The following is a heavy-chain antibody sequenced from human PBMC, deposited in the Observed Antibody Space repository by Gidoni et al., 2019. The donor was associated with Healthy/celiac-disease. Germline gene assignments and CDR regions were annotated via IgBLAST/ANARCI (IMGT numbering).Heavy chain of an antibody. CDR2: ISSRGITK. J-gene: IGHJ4*02. D-gene: IGHD7-27*01. CDR3: ARDLGITFDY. V-gene: IGHV3-48*03. CDR1: GFTFSSYE. Sequence: EVQLVESGGGLVQPGGSLRLSCAASGFTFSSYEMNWVRQAPGKGLECVSYISSRGITKYYADSVKGRFTISRDNAKNSLYLQMNSLRAEDTAVYYCARDLGITFDYWGQGTLVTVSS.